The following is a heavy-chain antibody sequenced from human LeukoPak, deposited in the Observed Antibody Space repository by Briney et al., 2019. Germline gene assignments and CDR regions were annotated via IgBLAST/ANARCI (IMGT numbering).Heavy chain of an antibody. CDR3: ARDPYSGSYGPYYYYYMDV. Sequence: GGSLRLSCAASGFTFSSYWMHWVRQAPGKGLVWVSRITSDGSSTSYVDSVKGRFTISRDNAKNSLYLQMDSLRVEDTAVYYCARDPYSGSYGPYYYYYMDVWGEGTTVTISS. D-gene: IGHD1-26*01. CDR2: ITSDGSST. CDR1: GFTFSSYW. V-gene: IGHV3-74*01. J-gene: IGHJ6*03.